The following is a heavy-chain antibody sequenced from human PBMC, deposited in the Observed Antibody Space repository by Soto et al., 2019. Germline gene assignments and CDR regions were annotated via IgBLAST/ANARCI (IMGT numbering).Heavy chain of an antibody. CDR2: IYYSGST. D-gene: IGHD5-18*01. CDR1: GGSISSSSYY. CDR3: ARLVTRSNWFDP. V-gene: IGHV4-39*01. J-gene: IGHJ5*02. Sequence: NPSETLSLTCTVSGGSISSSSYYWGWIRQPPGKGLEWIGSIYYSGSTYYNPSLKSRVTISVDTSKNQFSLKLSSVTAADTAAYYCARLVTRSNWFDPWGQGTLVTVSS.